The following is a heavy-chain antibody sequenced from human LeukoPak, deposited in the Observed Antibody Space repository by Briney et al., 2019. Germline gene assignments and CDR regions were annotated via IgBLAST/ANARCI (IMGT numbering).Heavy chain of an antibody. CDR3: ASRAAAGSDAFDI. D-gene: IGHD6-13*01. Sequence: GRSLRLSCAASGFTFSSYAMHWVRQAPGKGLEWVAVISYDGSNKYYADSVKGRFTISRDNSKNTLYLQMNSLRAEDTAVYYCASRAAAGSDAFDIWGQGTMVTVSS. CDR1: GFTFSSYA. V-gene: IGHV3-30-3*01. J-gene: IGHJ3*02. CDR2: ISYDGSNK.